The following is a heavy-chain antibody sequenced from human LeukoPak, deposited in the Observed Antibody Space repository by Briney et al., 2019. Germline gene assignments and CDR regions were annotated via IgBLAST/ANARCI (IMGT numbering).Heavy chain of an antibody. CDR1: GFTFSNYA. D-gene: IGHD3-9*01. CDR3: AKDKGYYDILTGQLSSQGVDFDY. V-gene: IGHV3-23*01. Sequence: GGSLRLSCAASGFTFSNYAMSWVRQAPGKGLEWVSGISGSGGSTDYADSVKGRFTISRDNSKNTLYLQMNSLRAEDTAVYYCAKDKGYYDILTGQLSSQGVDFDYWGQGTLVTVSS. J-gene: IGHJ4*02. CDR2: ISGSGGST.